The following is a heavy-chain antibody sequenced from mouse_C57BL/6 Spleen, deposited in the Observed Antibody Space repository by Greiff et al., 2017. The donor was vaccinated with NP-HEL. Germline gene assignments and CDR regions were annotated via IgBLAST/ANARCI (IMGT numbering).Heavy chain of an antibody. CDR3: AKNLSTTVVNAMDY. CDR1: GFSLTSYG. J-gene: IGHJ4*01. CDR2: IWSGGST. D-gene: IGHD1-1*01. V-gene: IGHV2-4*01. Sequence: QVQLKQSGPGLVQPSQSLSITCTVSGFSLTSYGVHWVRQPPGKGLEWLGVIWSGGSTDYNAAFISRLSISKDNSKSQVFFKMNSLQADDTAIYYCAKNLSTTVVNAMDYWGQGTSVTVSS.